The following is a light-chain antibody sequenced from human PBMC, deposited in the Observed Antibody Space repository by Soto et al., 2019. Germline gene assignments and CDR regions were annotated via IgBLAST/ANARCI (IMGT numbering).Light chain of an antibody. V-gene: IGKV3-20*01. CDR2: GAS. CDR1: QSVSSY. Sequence: EIVLTQSPGTLSLSPGERGTLSCRASQSVSSYLAWYQQKPGQAPRIIIFGASGRATGIPDRFSGSGSGTDFTLTISRLEPEDFAVYYCQQYGSLSWTFGQGTKVDIK. CDR3: QQYGSLSWT. J-gene: IGKJ1*01.